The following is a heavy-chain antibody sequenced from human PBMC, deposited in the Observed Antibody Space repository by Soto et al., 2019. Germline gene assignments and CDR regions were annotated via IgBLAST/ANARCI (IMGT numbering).Heavy chain of an antibody. Sequence: ASVKVSCKASGYTFTSYGISWVRQAPGQGLEWMGWISAYNGNTNYAQKLQGRVTMTTDKSTSTAYMELRSLRSDDTAVYYCARAYLSLGYCSSTSCPVSVFDIWGQGTMVT. V-gene: IGHV1-18*01. D-gene: IGHD2-2*01. CDR2: ISAYNGNT. J-gene: IGHJ3*02. CDR3: ARAYLSLGYCSSTSCPVSVFDI. CDR1: GYTFTSYG.